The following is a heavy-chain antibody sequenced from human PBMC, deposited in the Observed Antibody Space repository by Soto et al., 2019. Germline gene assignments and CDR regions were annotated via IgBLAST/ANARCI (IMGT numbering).Heavy chain of an antibody. D-gene: IGHD3-10*01. J-gene: IGHJ4*02. CDR2: IYYSGST. CDR3: ARETPRITMVRALDY. V-gene: IGHV4-59*01. Sequence: PSETLSLTCTVSGGSISSYYWGWIRQPPGKGLEWIGYIYYSGSTNYNPSLKSRVTISVDTSKNQFSLKLSSVTAADTAVYYCARETPRITMVRALDYWGQGTLVTVS. CDR1: GGSISSYY.